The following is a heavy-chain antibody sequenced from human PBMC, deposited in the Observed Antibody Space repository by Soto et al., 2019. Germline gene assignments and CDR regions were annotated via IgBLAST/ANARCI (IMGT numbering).Heavy chain of an antibody. CDR2: TSVYSGNT. V-gene: IGHV1-18*01. D-gene: IGHD3-22*01. Sequence: QVQLVQSGAEVKKPGASVKVSCKASGYTFNTYGISWVRQAPGQGLEWMGWTSVYSGNTNYALKFEGRVTMTTDTSTNTAYMELRSLRSDDTAVYYCAAAADYDDISGYCAGWFDPWGQGTLVTVSS. J-gene: IGHJ5*02. CDR1: GYTFNTYG. CDR3: AAAADYDDISGYCAGWFDP.